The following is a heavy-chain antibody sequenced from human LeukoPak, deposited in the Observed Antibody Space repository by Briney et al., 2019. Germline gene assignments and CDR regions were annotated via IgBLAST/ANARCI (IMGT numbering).Heavy chain of an antibody. CDR1: GFTFSSYA. V-gene: IGHV3-30-3*01. CDR3: ARDRDQWLVLHYFDY. J-gene: IGHJ4*02. Sequence: GGSLRLSCAASGFTFSSYAMHWVRQAPGKGLEWVAVISYDGSNKYYADSMKGRFTISRDNSKNTLYLQMNSLRAEDTAVYYCARDRDQWLVLHYFDYWGQGTLVTVSS. D-gene: IGHD6-19*01. CDR2: ISYDGSNK.